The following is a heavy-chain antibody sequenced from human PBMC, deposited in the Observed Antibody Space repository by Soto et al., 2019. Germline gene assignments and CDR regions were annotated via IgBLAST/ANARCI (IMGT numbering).Heavy chain of an antibody. CDR3: ARDGALGANYYYCGMDV. CDR2: ISAYNGNT. D-gene: IGHD3-16*01. CDR1: GYTFTSYG. J-gene: IGHJ6*02. Sequence: QVQLVQSGAEVKKPGASVKVSCKASGYTFTSYGISWVRQAPGQGLEWMGWISAYNGNTNYAQKLQGRVTMTTDTSTSTAYMELRSLRADDTAVYYCARDGALGANYYYCGMDVWGQGTTVTVSS. V-gene: IGHV1-18*01.